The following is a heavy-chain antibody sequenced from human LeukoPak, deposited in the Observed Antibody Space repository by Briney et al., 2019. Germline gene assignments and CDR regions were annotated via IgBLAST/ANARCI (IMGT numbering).Heavy chain of an antibody. D-gene: IGHD2-21*01. V-gene: IGHV4-38-2*02. J-gene: IGHJ4*02. Sequence: PSETLSLTCTVSGYSISSGYYWGWIRQPPGKGLEWIGSIYHSGSTYYNPSLKSRVTISVDTSKNQFSLKLSSVTAADTAVYYCARDVGIAFWGQGTLVTVSS. CDR2: IYHSGST. CDR3: ARDVGIAF. CDR1: GYSISSGYY.